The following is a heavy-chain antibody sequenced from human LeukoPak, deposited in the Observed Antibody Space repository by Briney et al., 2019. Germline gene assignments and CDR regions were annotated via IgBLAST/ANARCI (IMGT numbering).Heavy chain of an antibody. CDR2: ISAYNGNT. J-gene: IGHJ4*02. CDR3: ARVRDLELELLDHYFDY. Sequence: ASVKVSCKASGYTFTSYGISWVRQAPGQGLEWMGWISAYNGNTNYAQKLQGRVTMITDTSTSTAYMELRSLRSEDTAVYYCARVRDLELELLDHYFDYWGQGTLVTVSS. CDR1: GYTFTSYG. V-gene: IGHV1-18*01. D-gene: IGHD1-7*01.